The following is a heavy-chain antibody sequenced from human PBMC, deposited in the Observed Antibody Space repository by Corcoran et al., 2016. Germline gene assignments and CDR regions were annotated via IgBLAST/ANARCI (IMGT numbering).Heavy chain of an antibody. V-gene: IGHV1-46*01. CDR2: INPSGGST. CDR3: ARVGSGGAFDI. CDR1: GYPFTSYY. Sequence: QVQLVQSGAEVKKPGASVKVSCKASGYPFTSYYMHWVRQAPGQGLEWMGRINPSGGSTSYAQKFQGRVTMTRDTSTSTVYMELSSLRSEDTAVYYCARVGSGGAFDIWGQGTMVTVSS. D-gene: IGHD2-8*02. J-gene: IGHJ3*02.